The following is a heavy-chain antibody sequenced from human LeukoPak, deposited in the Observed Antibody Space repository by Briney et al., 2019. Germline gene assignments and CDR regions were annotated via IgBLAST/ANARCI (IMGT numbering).Heavy chain of an antibody. J-gene: IGHJ6*02. CDR1: GYSFLDYW. CDR2: IFPHDSDI. Sequence: GESLKISRKGSGYSFLDYWIGWVRQMPGKGPELMGLIFPHDSDIKYSPSFQGQVTISVDKSISSAYVQWGSLKATDTATYYCARFGIRGCISNTKCYTSFFYYGMDVWGQGTTVTVSS. CDR3: ARFGIRGCISNTKCYTSFFYYGMDV. V-gene: IGHV5-51*01. D-gene: IGHD2-2*02.